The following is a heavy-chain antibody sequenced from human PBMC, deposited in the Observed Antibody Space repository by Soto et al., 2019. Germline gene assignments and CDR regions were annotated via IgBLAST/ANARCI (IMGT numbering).Heavy chain of an antibody. CDR3: AKRTLRRLRFVETH. Sequence: KPSETLSLTCTVSGDSMSNTNWWSWFLQPPGKGLEWIGEIYHSGSTNYNPSFKSRVTISVDKSKNQFSLNLTSVTAADTAVYYCAKRTLRRLRFVETHWGQGTLVTVSS. V-gene: IGHV4-4*02. CDR2: IYHSGST. J-gene: IGHJ4*02. CDR1: GDSMSNTNW. D-gene: IGHD3-3*01.